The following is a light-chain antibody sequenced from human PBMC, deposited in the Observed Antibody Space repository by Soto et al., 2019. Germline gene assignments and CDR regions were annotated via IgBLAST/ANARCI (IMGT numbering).Light chain of an antibody. V-gene: IGKV3-20*01. Sequence: LTHSPGTLSLSPGERATLSCRASQSVSNNYLAWYQQKPGQAPRLLIYGASSRATGIPDRFSGSGSGTDFTLTISRLEPEDFAVYYWQQYVSSPTFGEGTLLEI. J-gene: IGKJ5*01. CDR1: QSVSNNY. CDR2: GAS. CDR3: QQYVSSPT.